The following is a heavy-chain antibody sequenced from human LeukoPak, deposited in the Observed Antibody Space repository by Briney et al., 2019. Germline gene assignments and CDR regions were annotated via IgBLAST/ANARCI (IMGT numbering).Heavy chain of an antibody. V-gene: IGHV3-74*01. CDR3: ARDHIAVAGINWFDP. Sequence: TGGSLRLSCAASGFTFSDYYMSWIRQAPGKGLEWVSRINIDGSTTTYADSVKGRFTISRDNAKNTLYLQMNSLRAEDTAVYYCARDHIAVAGINWFDPWGQGTLVTVSS. CDR1: GFTFSDYY. J-gene: IGHJ5*02. D-gene: IGHD6-19*01. CDR2: INIDGSTT.